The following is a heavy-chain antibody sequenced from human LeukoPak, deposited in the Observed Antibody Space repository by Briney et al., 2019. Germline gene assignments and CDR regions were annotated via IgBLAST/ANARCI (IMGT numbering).Heavy chain of an antibody. CDR3: AKEYYYDSSGYLDSYYFDY. J-gene: IGHJ4*02. CDR2: IIPIFGTA. Sequence: GASVKVSCKASGGTFSSYAISWVRQAPGQGLEWMGGIIPIFGTANYAQKFQGRVTITTDESTSTAYMELSSLRSEDTAVYYCAKEYYYDSSGYLDSYYFDYWGQGTLVTVSS. CDR1: GGTFSSYA. D-gene: IGHD3-22*01. V-gene: IGHV1-69*05.